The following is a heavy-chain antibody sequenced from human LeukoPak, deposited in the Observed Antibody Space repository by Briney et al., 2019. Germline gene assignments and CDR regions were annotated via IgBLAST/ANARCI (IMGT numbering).Heavy chain of an antibody. J-gene: IGHJ4*02. Sequence: GGSLRLSCTASGFTFDAYAMNWVRQAPGKGLEWVSAINGSGDNTYYADSVKGRFTTSRDNSKNTLYLQMNSLRADDTAVYYCARQVLYSISVAGILDYWGQGSLVTVSS. CDR3: ARQVLYSISVAGILDY. CDR2: INGSGDNT. CDR1: GFTFDAYA. D-gene: IGHD6-19*01. V-gene: IGHV3-23*01.